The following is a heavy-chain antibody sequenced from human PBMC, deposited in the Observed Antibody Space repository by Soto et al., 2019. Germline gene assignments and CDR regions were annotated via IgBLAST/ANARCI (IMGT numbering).Heavy chain of an antibody. J-gene: IGHJ6*02. CDR2: IYYSGST. Sequence: PSETLSLTCTVSGGSISGGDYYWSWIRQPPGKGLEWIGYIYYSGSTSYNASLKSRVTISVDTSKNQFSLKLSSVTAAETAVYSCARGSRQDYYYGMDVWGQGTTVT. CDR1: GGSISGGDYY. V-gene: IGHV4-30-4*02. CDR3: ARGSRQDYYYGMDV. D-gene: IGHD2-2*01.